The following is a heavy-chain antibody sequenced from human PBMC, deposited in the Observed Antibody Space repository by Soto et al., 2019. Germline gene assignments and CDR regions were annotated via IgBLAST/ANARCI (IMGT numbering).Heavy chain of an antibody. CDR1: GFTFSSYG. CDR3: ARGSPSGYGDYLDP. CDR2: IWYDGSNK. V-gene: IGHV3-33*01. Sequence: GGSLRLSCAASGFTFSSYGMHWVRQAPGKGLEWVAVIWYDGSNKYYADSVKGRFTISRDNSKNTLYLQMNSLRSEDTAVYYCARGSPSGYGDYLDPWGQGTLVTVS. D-gene: IGHD4-17*01. J-gene: IGHJ5*02.